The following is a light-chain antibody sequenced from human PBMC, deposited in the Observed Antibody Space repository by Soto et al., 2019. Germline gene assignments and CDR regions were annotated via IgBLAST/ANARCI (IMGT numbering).Light chain of an antibody. Sequence: EIVLTQSPCTLSLSPGDRATLSCRASQSLGSGYLAWYRQKPGQAPRLLIYAASSRATGVPDRFSGSGSGTDFSLTISRLEPEDFAVYYCQQYDTSPRTFGQGTKVEI. CDR2: AAS. CDR3: QQYDTSPRT. J-gene: IGKJ1*01. CDR1: QSLGSGY. V-gene: IGKV3-20*01.